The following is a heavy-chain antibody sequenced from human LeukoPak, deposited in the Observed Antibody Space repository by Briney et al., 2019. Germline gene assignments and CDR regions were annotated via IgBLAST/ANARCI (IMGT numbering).Heavy chain of an antibody. CDR3: AGVAMVTGQEFDP. CDR1: GFTFSSYA. V-gene: IGHV3-23*01. D-gene: IGHD5-18*01. Sequence: AGGSLRLSCAASGFTFSSYAMSWVRQAPGKGLEWVSAIRGSGGSTYYADSVKGRFTISRDNSKNTLYLQMNSLRAEDTAVYYCAGVAMVTGQEFDPWGQGTLVTVSS. J-gene: IGHJ5*02. CDR2: IRGSGGST.